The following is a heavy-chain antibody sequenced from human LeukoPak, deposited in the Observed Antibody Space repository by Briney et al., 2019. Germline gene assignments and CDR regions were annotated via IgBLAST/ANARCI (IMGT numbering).Heavy chain of an antibody. CDR3: AREAYYYDSSGAEDGMDV. Sequence: GGSLRLTCAASGFTFSSYAMSWVRQAPGKGLEWVSTISGSGASTYYADSVKGRFTISRDNSKNTLYLQMNSPRAEDTAVYYCAREAYYYDSSGAEDGMDVWGQGTTVTVSS. CDR1: GFTFSSYA. V-gene: IGHV3-23*01. J-gene: IGHJ6*02. CDR2: ISGSGAST. D-gene: IGHD3-22*01.